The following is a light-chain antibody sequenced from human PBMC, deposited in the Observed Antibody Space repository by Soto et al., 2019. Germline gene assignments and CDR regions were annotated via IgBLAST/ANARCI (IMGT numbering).Light chain of an antibody. J-gene: IGLJ1*01. CDR3: QVWDSSSEHYV. Sequence: QSALTQPPSASATPGQRVTISCSGSNSNIGTNTVNWYQQLPGTAPRLLIYTNNQRPSGIPERFSGSNSGNTATLTISRVEADDEADFYCQVWDSSSEHYVFGTGTKVTVL. CDR2: TNN. CDR1: NSNIGTNT. V-gene: IGLV1-44*01.